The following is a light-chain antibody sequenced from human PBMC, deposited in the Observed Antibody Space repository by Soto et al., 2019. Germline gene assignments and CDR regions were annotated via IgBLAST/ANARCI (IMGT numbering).Light chain of an antibody. J-gene: IGLJ3*02. CDR1: TGAVTSSHY. V-gene: IGLV7-46*02. CDR3: LLSYSGALV. Sequence: QAVVTQEPSLTVSPGGTVTLTCGSSTGAVTSSHYPYWFQQRPGQAPRTLIYDTSNKLSWTPARFSGSLLGGKAALSLLDAQPEDEAEYYCLLSYSGALVFGGGTQLTVL. CDR2: DTS.